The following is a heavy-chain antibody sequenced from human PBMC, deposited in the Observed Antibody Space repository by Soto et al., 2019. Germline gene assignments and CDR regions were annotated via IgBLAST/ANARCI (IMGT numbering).Heavy chain of an antibody. D-gene: IGHD7-27*01. CDR1: GFTFTSSA. Sequence: GASVKVSCKASGFTFTSSAVQWVRQARGQRLEWIGWIVVGSGNTNYAQKFQERVTITRDMSTSTAYMELSSLRSEDTAVYYCAADRDGIAPTGEYYYYGMDVWGQWTTVIVSS. V-gene: IGHV1-58*01. J-gene: IGHJ6*02. CDR3: AADRDGIAPTGEYYYYGMDV. CDR2: IVVGSGNT.